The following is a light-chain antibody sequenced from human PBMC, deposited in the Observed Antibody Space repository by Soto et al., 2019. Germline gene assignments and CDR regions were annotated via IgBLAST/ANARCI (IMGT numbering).Light chain of an antibody. CDR1: QSVSSY. Sequence: EIVLPQSPATLSLSPGERSTLSCRASQSVSSYLAWYQQKPGQAPRLLIYDASNRATGIPARFSGSGSETDFTLTISSLEPEDFAVYYCQHYITSLTTFGQGTKVDIK. CDR2: DAS. CDR3: QHYITSLTT. J-gene: IGKJ1*01. V-gene: IGKV3-11*01.